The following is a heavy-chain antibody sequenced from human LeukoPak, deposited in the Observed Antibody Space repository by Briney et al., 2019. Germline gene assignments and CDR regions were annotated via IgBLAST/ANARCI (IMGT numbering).Heavy chain of an antibody. D-gene: IGHD3-3*01. V-gene: IGHV4-34*01. J-gene: IGHJ4*02. CDR1: GDSISNYY. Sequence: SETLSLTCTVSGDSISNYYWSWIRQPPGKGLEWIGEINHSGSTNYNPSLKSRVTISVDTSKNQFSLKLSSVTAADTAVYYCARIVFAAFDYWGQGTLVTVSS. CDR3: ARIVFAAFDY. CDR2: INHSGST.